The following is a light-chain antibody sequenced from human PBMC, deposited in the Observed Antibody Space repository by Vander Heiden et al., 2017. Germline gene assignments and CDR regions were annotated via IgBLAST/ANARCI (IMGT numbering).Light chain of an antibody. J-gene: IGKJ2*01. CDR1: QRISSY. CDR3: QLLA. CDR2: AAS. V-gene: IGKV1-39*01. Sequence: DIQMTQSPSSLSASVGDRVTIPCRASQRISSYLNWYQQKPGKAPKLLIYAASSLQSGVPSRFSGSGSGTDFTLTISSLQPEDFATYYCQLLAFGQGTKLEIK.